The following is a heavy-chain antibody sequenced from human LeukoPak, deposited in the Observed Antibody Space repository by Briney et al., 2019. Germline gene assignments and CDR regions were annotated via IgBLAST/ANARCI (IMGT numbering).Heavy chain of an antibody. J-gene: IGHJ4*02. CDR1: GYTFTGYY. Sequence: ASVKVSCKASGYTFTGYYMHWVRQAPGQGLEWMGWINPNSGGTNYAQKFQGRVTMTEDTSTDTAYMELSSLRSEDTAVYYCATGQLGRNSLDYWGQGTLVTVSS. CDR3: ATGQLGRNSLDY. CDR2: INPNSGGT. V-gene: IGHV1-2*02. D-gene: IGHD7-27*01.